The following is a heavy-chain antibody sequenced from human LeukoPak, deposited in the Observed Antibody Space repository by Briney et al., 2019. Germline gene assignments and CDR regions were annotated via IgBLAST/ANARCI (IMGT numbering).Heavy chain of an antibody. J-gene: IGHJ3*02. D-gene: IGHD3-22*01. CDR1: GGTISSGAYY. CDR2: IYYSGST. V-gene: IGHV4-30-4*08. CDR3: ARCYDSTSDAFDI. Sequence: SETLSLTCTVSGGTISSGAYYWSWIRQPPGQDLEWIGYIYYSGSTYYNPSLKSRVTISVGTSKNHFSLKLSSVTAADTAVYYCARCYDSTSDAFDIWGQGTMVTVSS.